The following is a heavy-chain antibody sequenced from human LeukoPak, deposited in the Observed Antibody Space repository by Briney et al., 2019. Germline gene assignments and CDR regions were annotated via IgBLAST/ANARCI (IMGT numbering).Heavy chain of an antibody. J-gene: IGHJ4*02. V-gene: IGHV1-18*01. CDR3: ARVVEGYYDSSGYYYDY. CDR1: GCTFTSYG. CDR2: ISAYNCNT. Sequence: SSVKVSCKDSGCTFTSYGISGVRQAPGQGLEWMGWISAYNCNTNYAQKLKGRVTLTTGTSTSTDSMEMRSLRSDDTAVYYCARVVEGYYDSSGYYYDYWGQGTLVTVSS. D-gene: IGHD3-22*01.